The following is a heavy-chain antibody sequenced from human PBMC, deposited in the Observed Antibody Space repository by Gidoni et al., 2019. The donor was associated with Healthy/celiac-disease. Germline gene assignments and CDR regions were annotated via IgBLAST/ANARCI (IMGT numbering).Heavy chain of an antibody. V-gene: IGHV4-59*01. CDR3: ARVQIAAASETFDY. D-gene: IGHD6-13*01. CDR2: IYYSGST. CDR1: GGSISSYY. J-gene: IGHJ4*02. Sequence: QVQLQESGPGLVKPSETLSLTCTVSGGSISSYYWSWIRQPPGKGLEWIGYIYYSGSTNYNPSLKSRVTISVDTSKNQFSLKLSSVTAADTAVYYCARVQIAAASETFDYWGQGTLVTVSS.